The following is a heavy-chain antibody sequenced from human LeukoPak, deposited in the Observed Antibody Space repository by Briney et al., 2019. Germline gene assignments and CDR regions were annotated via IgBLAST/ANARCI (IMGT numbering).Heavy chain of an antibody. CDR1: GFTFSSYT. CDR3: ARDQGS. V-gene: IGHV3-21*01. J-gene: IGHJ5*02. CDR2: ISTSATYT. Sequence: GGSLRLSCAVSGFTFSSYTMHWVRQAPMKGLEWVSSISTSATYTYYADSVKGRFSVSRDNAKNSLYLQMNSLRTEDTAVYYCARDQGSWGQGTLVTVSS.